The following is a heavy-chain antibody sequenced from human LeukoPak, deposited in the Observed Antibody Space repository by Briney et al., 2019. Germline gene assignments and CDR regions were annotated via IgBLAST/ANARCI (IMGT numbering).Heavy chain of an antibody. D-gene: IGHD6-13*01. Sequence: SETLSLTCTVSGRSISNYYWSWTRQPPGKGLEWIGYIHYSGSTNYNPSLKSRATISLATYKSQLALKLSVMTAADMYIHSCAERYSSSWYHLDYWGQGTLVTVSS. CDR2: IHYSGST. CDR1: GRSISNYY. J-gene: IGHJ4*02. V-gene: IGHV4-59*08. CDR3: AERYSSSWYHLDY.